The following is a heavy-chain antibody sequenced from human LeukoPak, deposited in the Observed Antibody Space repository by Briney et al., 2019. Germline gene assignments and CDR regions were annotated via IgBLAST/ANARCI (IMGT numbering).Heavy chain of an antibody. V-gene: IGHV1-69*06. J-gene: IGHJ4*02. Sequence: SVKVSCKASGGTFSSYAISWVRQAPGQGLEWMGGIIPIFGTANYAQKFQGRVTITADKSTSTAYMELSSLRSEDTAVYYYARDLGYCSSTSCPGGFDYWGQGTLVTVSS. CDR1: GGTFSSYA. D-gene: IGHD2-2*01. CDR3: ARDLGYCSSTSCPGGFDY. CDR2: IIPIFGTA.